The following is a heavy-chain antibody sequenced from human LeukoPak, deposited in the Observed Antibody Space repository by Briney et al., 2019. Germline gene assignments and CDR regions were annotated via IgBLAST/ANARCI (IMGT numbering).Heavy chain of an antibody. CDR2: IYYSGST. V-gene: IGHV4-30-4*08. Sequence: KPSETLSLTCAVYGGSFSDYYWSWIRQPPGKGLEWIGYIYYSGSTYYNPSLKSRVTISVDTSKNQFSLKLSSVTAADTAVYYCARVGDSYNSYYFDYWGQGTLVTVSS. J-gene: IGHJ4*02. CDR3: ARVGDSYNSYYFDY. D-gene: IGHD2-15*01. CDR1: GGSFSDYY.